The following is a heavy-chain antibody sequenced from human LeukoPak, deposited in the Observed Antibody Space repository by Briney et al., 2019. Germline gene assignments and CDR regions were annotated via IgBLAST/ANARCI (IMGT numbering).Heavy chain of an antibody. CDR1: GFTFSSHA. J-gene: IGHJ3*02. D-gene: IGHD2-21*02. V-gene: IGHV3-23*01. CDR2: ISGSGGST. Sequence: PGGSLRLSCAASGFTFSSHAMSWVRQAPGKGLEWVSAISGSGGSTYYADSVKGRFTISRDNSKNTLYLQMNSLRAEDTAVYYCASPQPEGPLAYCGGDCSDAFDIWGQGTMVTVSS. CDR3: ASPQPEGPLAYCGGDCSDAFDI.